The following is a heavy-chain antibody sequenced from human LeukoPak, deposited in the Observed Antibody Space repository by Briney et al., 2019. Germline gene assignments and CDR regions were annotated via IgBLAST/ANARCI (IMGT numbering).Heavy chain of an antibody. CDR3: ARLIARDAFDI. D-gene: IGHD3-16*01. CDR2: ISTYNGDT. Sequence: ASVRVSCKASGYTFTSFGFSWVRQAPGQGLEWMGWISTYNGDTKYVQNFQDRLTMTTDTSASTAYMELSSLRSEDTAVYYCARLIARDAFDIWGQGTMVTVSS. J-gene: IGHJ3*02. V-gene: IGHV1-18*01. CDR1: GYTFTSFG.